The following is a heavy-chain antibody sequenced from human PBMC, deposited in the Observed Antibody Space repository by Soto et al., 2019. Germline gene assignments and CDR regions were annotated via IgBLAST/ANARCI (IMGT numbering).Heavy chain of an antibody. Sequence: QVQLQESGPGLVKPSETLSLTCTVSGGSISSYYWSWIRQPPGKGLEWIGYIYYSGSTNYNPSLKSRVTISVDTSKNQFSLKLSSVTAADTAVYYWARRYGSFFDIWGQGTMVTVSS. J-gene: IGHJ3*02. CDR1: GGSISSYY. D-gene: IGHD3-10*01. CDR2: IYYSGST. V-gene: IGHV4-59*08. CDR3: ARRYGSFFDI.